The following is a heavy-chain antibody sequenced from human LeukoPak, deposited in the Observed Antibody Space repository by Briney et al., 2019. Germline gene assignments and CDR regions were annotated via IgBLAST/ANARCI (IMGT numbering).Heavy chain of an antibody. J-gene: IGHJ5*02. CDR2: ISSSSSYI. Sequence: GGSLRLSCAASGSTFSSYSMNWVRQAPGEGREWVSSISSSSSYIYYADSVKGRFTISRDNAENSLYLQMNSLRAEDTAVYYCARAGGHCSGGSCRESWFDPWGQGTLVTVSS. CDR1: GSTFSSYS. CDR3: ARAGGHCSGGSCRESWFDP. D-gene: IGHD2-15*01. V-gene: IGHV3-21*01.